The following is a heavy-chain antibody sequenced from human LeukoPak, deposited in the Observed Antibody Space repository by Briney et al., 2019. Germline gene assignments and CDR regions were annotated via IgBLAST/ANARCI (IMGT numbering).Heavy chain of an antibody. V-gene: IGHV1-69*05. D-gene: IGHD3-10*01. J-gene: IGHJ4*02. CDR1: GGTFGSYA. CDR2: IIPIFGTA. Sequence: SVKVSCKASGGTFGSYAISWVRQAPGQGLEWMGGIIPIFGTANYAQKFQGRVTITTDESTSTAYMELSSLRSEDTAVYYCARGITMVRGAQRYYFDYWGQGTLVTVSS. CDR3: ARGITMVRGAQRYYFDY.